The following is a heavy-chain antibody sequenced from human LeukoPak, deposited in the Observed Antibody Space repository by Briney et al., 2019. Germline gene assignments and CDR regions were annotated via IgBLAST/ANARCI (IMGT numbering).Heavy chain of an antibody. V-gene: IGHV3-33*01. Sequence: HPGGSLRLSCAASGFTFSTYGMHWVRQAPGKGLAWVAVIWDDGTNKYYADSVKGRFTISRDNSRNTLYLQMNSLRAEDTAVYYCARAEVLGAIKSGAFDIWGQGTMVTVSS. D-gene: IGHD2-21*01. J-gene: IGHJ3*02. CDR1: GFTFSTYG. CDR3: ARAEVLGAIKSGAFDI. CDR2: IWDDGTNK.